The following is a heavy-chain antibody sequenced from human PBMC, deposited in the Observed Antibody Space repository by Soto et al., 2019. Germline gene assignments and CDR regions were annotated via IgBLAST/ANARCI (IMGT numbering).Heavy chain of an antibody. J-gene: IGHJ5*02. V-gene: IGHV1-69*04. CDR1: GGTFSSYA. Sequence: QVQLVQSGAEVKKPGSSVKVSCKASGGTFSSYAITWVRQSPGQGLEWMGRIIPILGIANYAQKFQGRVTITADKSTRTAYMELSSLRSEDTAVYYCARESPYPTVTTLYNWFDPWGQGTLVTVSS. CDR2: IIPILGIA. D-gene: IGHD4-17*01. CDR3: ARESPYPTVTTLYNWFDP.